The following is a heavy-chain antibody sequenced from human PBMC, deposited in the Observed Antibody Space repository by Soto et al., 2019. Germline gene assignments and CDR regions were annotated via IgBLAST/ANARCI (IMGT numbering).Heavy chain of an antibody. CDR3: ARDLNRHSSGWYRDY. CDR2: IIPIFGTA. Sequence: GASVKVSCKASGGTFSSYAISWLRQAPGQGLEWMGGIIPIFGTANYAQKFQGRVTITADESTSTAYMELSSLRSEDTAVYYCARDLNRHSSGWYRDYWGQGTLVNVSS. D-gene: IGHD6-19*01. J-gene: IGHJ4*02. CDR1: GGTFSSYA. V-gene: IGHV1-69*13.